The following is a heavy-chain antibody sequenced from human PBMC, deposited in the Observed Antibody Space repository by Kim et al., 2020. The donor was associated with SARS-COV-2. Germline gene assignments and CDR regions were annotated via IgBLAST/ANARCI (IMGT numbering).Heavy chain of an antibody. V-gene: IGHV1-69*01. D-gene: IGHD3-22*01. CDR3: ARDRQYYYDSSGSVVDY. J-gene: IGHJ4*02. Sequence: FQGRVTITADESTSTAYMELSSLRSEDTAVYYCARDRQYYYDSSGSVVDYWGQGTLVTVSS.